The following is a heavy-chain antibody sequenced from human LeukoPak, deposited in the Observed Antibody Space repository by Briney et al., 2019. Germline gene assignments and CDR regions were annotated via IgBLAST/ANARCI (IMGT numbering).Heavy chain of an antibody. D-gene: IGHD3-22*01. CDR3: ARDAHYYDSSGYQSDYYYYMDV. V-gene: IGHV3-30-3*01. CDR1: GFTFSSYA. CDR2: ISYDGSNK. J-gene: IGHJ6*03. Sequence: PGGSLRLSCAASGFTFSSYAMHWVRQAPGKGLEWVAVISYDGSNKYYADSVKGRFTISRDNSKNTLHLQMNSLRAEDTAVYYCARDAHYYDSSGYQSDYYYYMDVWGKGTTVTVSS.